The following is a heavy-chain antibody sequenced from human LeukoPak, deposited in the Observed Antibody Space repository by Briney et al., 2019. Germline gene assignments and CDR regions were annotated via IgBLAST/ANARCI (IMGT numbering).Heavy chain of an antibody. D-gene: IGHD5-12*01. J-gene: IGHJ6*02. CDR2: ISSSGSTI. Sequence: PGGSLRLSCAASGFTFSSYEMNWVRQAPGKGLEWVSYISSSGSTIYYADSVKGRFTIPRDNAKNSLYLQMNSLRAEDTAVYYCARDLVATPYYYYGMDVWGQGTTVTVSS. CDR1: GFTFSSYE. CDR3: ARDLVATPYYYYGMDV. V-gene: IGHV3-48*03.